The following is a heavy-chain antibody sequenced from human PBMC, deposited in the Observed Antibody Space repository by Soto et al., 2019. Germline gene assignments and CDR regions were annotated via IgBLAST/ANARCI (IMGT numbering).Heavy chain of an antibody. J-gene: IGHJ1*01. D-gene: IGHD6-13*01. V-gene: IGHV3-23*01. CDR2: VGTGGTA. CDR3: VGDIPAAGTRYFQH. Sequence: EVQLLESGGGLVQPGGSLRLSCAASGFTFSSYAMSWVRQAPGKGLEWVSAVGTGGTAYYADSVKGRFTISRDNSKNTLYLQMNSLRGVDTAVDYCVGDIPAAGTRYFQHWGQGTLVTVSS. CDR1: GFTFSSYA.